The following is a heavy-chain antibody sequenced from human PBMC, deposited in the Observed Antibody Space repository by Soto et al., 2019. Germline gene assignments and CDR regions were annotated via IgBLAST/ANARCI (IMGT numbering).Heavy chain of an antibody. J-gene: IGHJ4*02. Sequence: GGSLRLSCAASGFTFSSYEMNWVRQAPGKGLEWVPYISSSGSTIYYADSVKGRFTISRDNAKNSLYLQMNSLRAEDPAVYYCARSTGQGRFDYWGPGTLVTVSS. V-gene: IGHV3-48*03. CDR3: ARSTGQGRFDY. CDR1: GFTFSSYE. CDR2: ISSSGSTI.